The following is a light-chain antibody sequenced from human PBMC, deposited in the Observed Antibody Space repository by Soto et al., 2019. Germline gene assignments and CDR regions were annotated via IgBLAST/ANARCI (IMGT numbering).Light chain of an antibody. CDR1: SSDGGDNKY. Sequence: QSALTQPPSASGSPGQSVTISCTGTSSDGGDNKYVSWYQQQPGKAPKVIIYEISERPSGVPDRFSGSKSGNTASLTVSGLRAEDEADYYCSSYAGSNNFRVFGGGTKLTVL. V-gene: IGLV2-8*01. CDR2: EIS. J-gene: IGLJ2*01. CDR3: SSYAGSNNFRV.